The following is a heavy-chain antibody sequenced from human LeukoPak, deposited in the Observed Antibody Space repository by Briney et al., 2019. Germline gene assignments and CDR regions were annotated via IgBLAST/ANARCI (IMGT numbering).Heavy chain of an antibody. D-gene: IGHD5-24*01. J-gene: IGHJ4*02. CDR1: GGSFSGYY. V-gene: IGHV4-34*01. Sequence: SETLSLTCAVYGGSFSGYYWSWIRQPPGKGLEWIGEINHSGSTNYNPSLKSRVTISVGTSKNQFSLKLSSVTAADTAVYYCARGGRLRGWLQLSSSGFDYWGQGTLVTVSS. CDR3: ARGGRLRGWLQLSSSGFDY. CDR2: INHSGST.